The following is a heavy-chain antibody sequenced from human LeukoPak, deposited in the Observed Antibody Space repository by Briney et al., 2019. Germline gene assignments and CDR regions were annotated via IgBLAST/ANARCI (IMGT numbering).Heavy chain of an antibody. CDR3: ARRHKYDFWSGYYQTANDGFDI. J-gene: IGHJ3*02. D-gene: IGHD3-3*01. CDR1: GGSFSSYY. CDR2: IDYSGST. Sequence: PSETLSLTCTVSGGSFSSYYWSWIRQPPGEGLEWIGFIDYSGSTNYNPSLKSRVTISVDTSKNQFSLKMSSVTAADTAVYYCARRHKYDFWSGYYQTANDGFDIWGQGTMVTVSS. V-gene: IGHV4-59*08.